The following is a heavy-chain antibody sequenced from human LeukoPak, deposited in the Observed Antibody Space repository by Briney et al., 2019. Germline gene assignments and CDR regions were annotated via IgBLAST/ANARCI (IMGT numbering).Heavy chain of an antibody. V-gene: IGHV4-31*03. CDR1: GGSISRGGYY. Sequence: SETLSLTCTVSGGSISRGGYYWSWIRQHPGKGLEWIGYIYYSRSTYYNPSRKSRVTVSVDTSKNQFSLKLNSVTAAETAVYYCARGLPYDSSGYYFDGFDHWGQGTLVTVSS. CDR2: IYYSRST. CDR3: ARGLPYDSSGYYFDGFDH. D-gene: IGHD3-22*01. J-gene: IGHJ4*02.